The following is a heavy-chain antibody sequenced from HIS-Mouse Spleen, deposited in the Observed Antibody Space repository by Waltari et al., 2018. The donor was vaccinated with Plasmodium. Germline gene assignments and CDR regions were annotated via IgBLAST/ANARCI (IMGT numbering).Heavy chain of an antibody. CDR2: IKSKTDGGTT. CDR3: TTDIKEDTAMVPLYDY. CDR1: GFTFRNAW. D-gene: IGHD5-18*01. Sequence: EVQLVESGGGFVQPGGSLRLSCAAAGFTFRNAWMRWVRQVPGKGLEWVGRIKSKTDGGTTDYAAPVKGRFTISRDDSKNTLYLQMNSLKTEDTAVYYCTTDIKEDTAMVPLYDYWGQGTLVTVSS. J-gene: IGHJ4*02. V-gene: IGHV3-15*01.